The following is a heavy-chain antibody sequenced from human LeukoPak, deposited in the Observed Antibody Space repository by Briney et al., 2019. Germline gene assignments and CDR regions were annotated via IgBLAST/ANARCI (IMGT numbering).Heavy chain of an antibody. CDR3: ARDPCGEDWFDP. Sequence: ASVKVSCKASGYTFTGYYMHWVRQAPGQGLEWMGWINPNSGGTKYAQKFQDRVTMTRDTSISTAYMELSRLRSEDTAVYYRARDPCGEDWFDPWGQGTLVTVSS. V-gene: IGHV1-2*02. J-gene: IGHJ5*02. CDR1: GYTFTGYY. CDR2: INPNSGGT. D-gene: IGHD2-21*01.